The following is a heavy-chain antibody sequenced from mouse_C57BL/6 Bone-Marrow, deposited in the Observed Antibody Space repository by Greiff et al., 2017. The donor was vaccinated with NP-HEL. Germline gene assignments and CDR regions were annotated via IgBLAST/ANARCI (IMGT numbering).Heavy chain of an antibody. CDR2: ISNLAYSI. J-gene: IGHJ4*01. V-gene: IGHV5-15*01. Sequence: DVKLVESGGGLVQPGGSLKLSCAASGFTFSDYGMAWVRQAPRKGPEWVAFISNLAYSIYYADTVTGRFTISRENAKNTLYLEMSSLRSEDTAMYYCARHGDYDHYYAMDYWGQGTSVTVSS. CDR3: ARHGDYDHYYAMDY. D-gene: IGHD2-4*01. CDR1: GFTFSDYG.